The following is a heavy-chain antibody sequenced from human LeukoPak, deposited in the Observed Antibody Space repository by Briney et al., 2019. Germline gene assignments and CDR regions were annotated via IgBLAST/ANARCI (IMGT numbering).Heavy chain of an antibody. CDR1: GYSISSGYY. D-gene: IGHD2-8*01. CDR2: IYHSGST. V-gene: IGHV4-38-2*02. J-gene: IGHJ4*02. Sequence: SETLSLTCTVSGYSISSGYYWGWIRQPPGKGLEWIGSIYHSGSTYYNPSLKSRVTISVDTSKNQFSLKLNSVTAADTAVYYCARDRDLLGYCTNGVCYKGYDYWGQGTLVTVSS. CDR3: ARDRDLLGYCTNGVCYKGYDY.